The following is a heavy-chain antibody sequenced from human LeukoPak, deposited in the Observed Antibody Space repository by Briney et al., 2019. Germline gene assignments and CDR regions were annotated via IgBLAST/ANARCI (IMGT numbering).Heavy chain of an antibody. D-gene: IGHD3-22*01. CDR2: ISAYNGNT. V-gene: IGHV1-18*01. Sequence: GASVKVSCKASGYTFTSYGISWVRQAHGQGLEWMGWISAYNGNTNYAQKLQGRVTMTTDTSTSTAYMELRSLRSDDTAVYYCARDSHYYDSSPAYYWGQGTLVTVSS. J-gene: IGHJ4*02. CDR1: GYTFTSYG. CDR3: ARDSHYYDSSPAYY.